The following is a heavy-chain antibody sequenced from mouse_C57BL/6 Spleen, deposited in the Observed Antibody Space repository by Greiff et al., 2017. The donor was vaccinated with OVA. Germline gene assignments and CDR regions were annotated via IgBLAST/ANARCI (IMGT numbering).Heavy chain of an antibody. V-gene: IGHV5-6*01. J-gene: IGHJ4*01. D-gene: IGHD1-1*01. CDR3: ARGGGYYGSTPYAMDY. CDR2: ISSGGSYT. CDR1: GFTFSSYG. Sequence: EVQRVESGGDLVKPGGSLKLSCAASGFTFSSYGMSWVRQTPDKRLEWVATISSGGSYTYYPDSVKGRFTISRDNAKNTLYLQMSSLKSEDTAMYYCARGGGYYGSTPYAMDYWGQGTSVTVSS.